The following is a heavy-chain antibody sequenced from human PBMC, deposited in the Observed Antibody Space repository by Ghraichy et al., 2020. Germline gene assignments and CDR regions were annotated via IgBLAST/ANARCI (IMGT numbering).Heavy chain of an antibody. Sequence: GGSLRLSCAASGFTFSRYCILWVRQGPGKGLVWVSRINSDGSYTNYADSVKGRFTISRDNSKNTLYLQMNSLRAEDTAVYYCARAAIVGTSYYFDYWGQGTLVTVSS. J-gene: IGHJ4*02. D-gene: IGHD1-26*01. CDR1: GFTFSRYC. V-gene: IGHV3-74*01. CDR3: ARAAIVGTSYYFDY. CDR2: INSDGSYT.